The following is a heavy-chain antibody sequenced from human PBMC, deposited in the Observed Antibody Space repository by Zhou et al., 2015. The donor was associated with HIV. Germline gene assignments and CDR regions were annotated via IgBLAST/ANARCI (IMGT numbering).Heavy chain of an antibody. CDR2: ISKTGNTI. V-gene: IGHV3-48*03. J-gene: IGHJ3*02. CDR3: ARDFRSFTFDI. D-gene: IGHD3-3*01. Sequence: EVQLVESGGGLVQPGGSLRLSCVASGFALSSHWMHWVRQAPGKGLECLSFISKTGNTINYLDSVKGRFTISRDNAKNSLSLQMDSLRVEDTAVYYCARDFRSFTFDIWGQGTIVTVSS. CDR1: GFALSSHW.